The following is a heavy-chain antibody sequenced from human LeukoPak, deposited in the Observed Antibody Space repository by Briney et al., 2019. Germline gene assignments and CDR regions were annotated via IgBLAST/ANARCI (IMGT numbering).Heavy chain of an antibody. CDR2: ISSDGSDI. Sequence: GGSLRLSCAASGFTFSSYSMNWVRQAPGRGLEWVSSISSDGSDIYYRDSLKGRFTISRDNAKKSLYLQIDSLRAEDTAVYYCARAPPYLSSGWYYFDYWGQGTLVTVSS. CDR3: ARAPPYLSSGWYYFDY. CDR1: GFTFSSYS. D-gene: IGHD6-19*01. J-gene: IGHJ4*02. V-gene: IGHV3-21*01.